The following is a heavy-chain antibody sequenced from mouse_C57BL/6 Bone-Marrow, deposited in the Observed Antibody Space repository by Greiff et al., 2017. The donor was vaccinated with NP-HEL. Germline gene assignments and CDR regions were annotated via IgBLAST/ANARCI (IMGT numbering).Heavy chain of an antibody. J-gene: IGHJ2*01. CDR1: GYTFTSYW. CDR2: IHPNSGST. CDR3: ARSGYGLDY. D-gene: IGHD1-1*01. V-gene: IGHV1-64*01. Sequence: QVQLQQPGAELVKPGASVKLSCKASGYTFTSYWMHWVKQRPGQGLEWIGMIHPNSGSTNYNEKFKSKATLTVDKSSSTAYMELRSLTSEDSAVYFCARSGYGLDYWGQGTTLTVSS.